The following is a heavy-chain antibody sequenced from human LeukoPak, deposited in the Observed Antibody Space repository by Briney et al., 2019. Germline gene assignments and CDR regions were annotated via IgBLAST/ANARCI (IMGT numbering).Heavy chain of an antibody. CDR3: ARGRLVGATPRYFGY. CDR2: INHSGST. V-gene: IGHV4-34*01. J-gene: IGHJ4*02. Sequence: PSETLSLTCAVYGGPFSGYYWSWIRQPPGKGLEWIGEINHSGSTNYNPSLKSRVTISVDTSKNQFSLKLSSLTAADTAVYYCARGRLVGATPRYFGYWGQGTLVTVSS. D-gene: IGHD1-26*01. CDR1: GGPFSGYY.